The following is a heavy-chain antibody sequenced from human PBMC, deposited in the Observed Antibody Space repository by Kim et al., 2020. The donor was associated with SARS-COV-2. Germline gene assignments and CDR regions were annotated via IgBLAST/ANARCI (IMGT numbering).Heavy chain of an antibody. D-gene: IGHD2-15*01. Sequence: GGSLRLSCTTSGFTFGDYAMSWVRQAPGKGLEWVGFIRSEAYGGTTEYAASVKGRFTISRDDSKSIAYLQMNSLKTEDTAVYYCTRAVIVVVVAATLAEYCQYWGQGTLVTVSS. CDR1: GFTFGDYA. CDR2: IRSEAYGGTT. CDR3: TRAVIVVVVAATLAEYCQY. V-gene: IGHV3-49*04. J-gene: IGHJ1*01.